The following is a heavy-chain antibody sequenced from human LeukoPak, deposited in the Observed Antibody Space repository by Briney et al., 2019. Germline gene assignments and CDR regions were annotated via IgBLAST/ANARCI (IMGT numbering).Heavy chain of an antibody. Sequence: GGSLRLSWVDSGFTFSSYWMHWVRQAPGKGLVWVSRINSDGSSTSYADSVKGRFTISRDNAKNTLYLQMNSLRAEDTAVYYCAREGVVVTAIEDCYYGMDVWGQGTTVTVSS. CDR2: INSDGSST. CDR1: GFTFSSYW. V-gene: IGHV3-74*01. CDR3: AREGVVVTAIEDCYYGMDV. D-gene: IGHD2-21*02. J-gene: IGHJ6*02.